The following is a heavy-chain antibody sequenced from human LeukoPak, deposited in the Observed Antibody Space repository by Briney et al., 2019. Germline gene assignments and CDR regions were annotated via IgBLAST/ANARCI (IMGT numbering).Heavy chain of an antibody. CDR1: GFTFDDYA. J-gene: IGHJ5*01. CDR2: ISWDGGTI. V-gene: IGHV3-43D*03. D-gene: IGHD3-10*01. Sequence: GGSLRLSCAASGFTFDDYAMHWVRQAPGKGLQRVSLISWDGGTIYYGDSVKGRFTISRDNSKNSLYLQMNSLRPEDTALYYCAKDPYGSGRGWIDSWGQGTLVTVSS. CDR3: AKDPYGSGRGWIDS.